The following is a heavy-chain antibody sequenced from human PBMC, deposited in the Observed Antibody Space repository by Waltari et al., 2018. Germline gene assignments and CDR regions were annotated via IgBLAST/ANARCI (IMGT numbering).Heavy chain of an antibody. D-gene: IGHD6-19*01. CDR2: INHSGST. CDR3: ARPRIAVAGTGAFDI. J-gene: IGHJ3*02. Sequence: QVQLQQWGAGLLKPSETLSLTCAVYGGSFSGYYWSWIRQPPGKGLEWIGEINHSGSTNDNPSLRSRVTISVDTSKNQFSLRLSSVTAADTAVYYCARPRIAVAGTGAFDIWGQGTMVTVSS. V-gene: IGHV4-34*01. CDR1: GGSFSGYY.